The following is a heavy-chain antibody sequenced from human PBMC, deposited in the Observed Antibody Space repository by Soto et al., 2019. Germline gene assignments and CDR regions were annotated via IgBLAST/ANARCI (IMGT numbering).Heavy chain of an antibody. CDR1: GGSISSGGYY. CDR2: IYYSGTT. CDR3: ARVPAAIVYLAY. Sequence: SETLSLTCTVSGGSISSGGYYWSWIRQHPGKGLEWIGYIYYSGTTYYSPSLKSRVTISLDTSKNQFSLKLSSVTAADTAVYYCARVPAAIVYLAYWGQGALVTVSS. V-gene: IGHV4-31*03. J-gene: IGHJ4*02. D-gene: IGHD2-2*02.